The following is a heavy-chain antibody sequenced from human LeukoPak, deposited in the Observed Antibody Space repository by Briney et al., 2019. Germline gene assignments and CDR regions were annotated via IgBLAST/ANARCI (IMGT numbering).Heavy chain of an antibody. J-gene: IGHJ4*02. CDR2: IYHSGST. CDR1: GYSISSGYY. D-gene: IGHD3-22*01. Sequence: PSETLSLTCAVSGYSISSGYYWGWIRQPPGKGLEWIGSIYHSGSTYYNPSLKSRVTISVDTSKNQFSLKLSSVTAADTAVYYCASSSYYYDSSGFYYFDYWGQGTRVTVSS. CDR3: ASSSYYYDSSGFYYFDY. V-gene: IGHV4-38-2*01.